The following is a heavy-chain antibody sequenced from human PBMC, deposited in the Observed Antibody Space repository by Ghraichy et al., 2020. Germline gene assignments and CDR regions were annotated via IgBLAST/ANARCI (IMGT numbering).Heavy chain of an antibody. D-gene: IGHD3-3*01. CDR1: GFTFSSYA. CDR2: ISYDGSNK. V-gene: IGHV3-30-3*01. J-gene: IGHJ6*02. CDR3: ASETYYDFWSGQENYYYYYGMDV. Sequence: GGSLRLSCAASGFTFSSYAMHWVRQAPGKGLEWVAVISYDGSNKYYADSVQGRFTISRDNSKNTLYLQMNSLRAEDTAVYYCASETYYDFWSGQENYYYYYGMDVWGQGTTVTVSS.